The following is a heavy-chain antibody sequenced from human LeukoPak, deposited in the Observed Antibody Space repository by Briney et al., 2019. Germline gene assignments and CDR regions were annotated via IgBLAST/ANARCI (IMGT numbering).Heavy chain of an antibody. D-gene: IGHD1-7*01. CDR1: GGSISSSSDY. V-gene: IGHV4-39*01. J-gene: IGHJ6*03. CDR3: ARLAGTFYYYYYMDV. Sequence: SETLSLTCTVSGGSISSSSDYWGWIRQPPGKGLEWIGSIYYSGSTYYNPSLKSRVTISVDTSKNQFSLKLSSVTAADTAVYYCARLAGTFYYYYYMDVWGKGTTVTVSS. CDR2: IYYSGST.